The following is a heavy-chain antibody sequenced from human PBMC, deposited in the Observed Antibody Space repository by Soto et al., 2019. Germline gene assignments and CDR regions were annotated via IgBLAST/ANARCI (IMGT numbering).Heavy chain of an antibody. CDR2: INHSGST. Sequence: SETLSLTCAVYGGSFSGYYWSWIRQPPGKGLEWIGEINHSGSTNYNPSLKSRVTISVDTSKNQFSLKLSSVTAADTAVYYCARGGRQSSSGWILNWFDPWGQGTLVTVSS. D-gene: IGHD6-19*01. CDR1: GGSFSGYY. V-gene: IGHV4-34*01. J-gene: IGHJ5*02. CDR3: ARGGRQSSSGWILNWFDP.